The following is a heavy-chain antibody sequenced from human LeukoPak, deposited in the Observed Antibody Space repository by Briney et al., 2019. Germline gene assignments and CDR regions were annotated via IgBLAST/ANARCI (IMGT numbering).Heavy chain of an antibody. CDR3: AREVGATWFDP. Sequence: GGPLKISCQGSGSSFTSYWIAWVGQLPGKGLEWMGIIFPVDSDTRYSPSFQGQVTISADKSISTAYLQWSSLKASDTAMYYCAREVGATWFDPWGQGTLVTVSS. CDR2: IFPVDSDT. CDR1: GSSFTSYW. J-gene: IGHJ5*02. V-gene: IGHV5-51*01. D-gene: IGHD1-26*01.